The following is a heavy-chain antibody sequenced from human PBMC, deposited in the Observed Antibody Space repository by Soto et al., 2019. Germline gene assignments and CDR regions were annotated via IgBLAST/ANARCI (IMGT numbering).Heavy chain of an antibody. Sequence: ASVKVSCKASGYTFTGYYMHWVRQAPGQGLEWMGWINPNSGGTNYAQKFQGRVTMTRDTSISKAFVELSRLRFDDTAVYYCVRCRSPGDFYYGLDVWGQGTTVTVSS. V-gene: IGHV1-2*02. CDR3: VRCRSPGDFYYGLDV. J-gene: IGHJ6*02. CDR2: INPNSGGT. CDR1: GYTFTGYY.